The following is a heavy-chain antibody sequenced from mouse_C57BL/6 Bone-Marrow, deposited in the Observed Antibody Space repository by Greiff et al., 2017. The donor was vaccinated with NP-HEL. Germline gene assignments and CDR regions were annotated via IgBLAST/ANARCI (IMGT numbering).Heavy chain of an antibody. V-gene: IGHV1-5*01. D-gene: IGHD3-2*02. CDR3: TRIAQARAMDY. CDR1: GYTLTSYW. Sequence: VQLQQSGTVLARPGASVKMSCKTSGYTLTSYWMHWVKQRPGPGLDWIGAIYPGNSDTSYNQKFKGTAKLTAVTSASTAYMELSSRTKEDSAVYYCTRIAQARAMDYWGKGTSVNVSS. CDR2: IYPGNSDT. J-gene: IGHJ4*01.